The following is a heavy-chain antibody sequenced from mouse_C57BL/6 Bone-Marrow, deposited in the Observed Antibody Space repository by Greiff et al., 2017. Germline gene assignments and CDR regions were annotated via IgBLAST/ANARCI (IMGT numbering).Heavy chain of an antibody. CDR1: GYTFTSYW. D-gene: IGHD1-1*01. J-gene: IGHJ4*01. Sequence: VQLQQPGAELVRPGTSVKLSCKASGYTFTSYWMHWVKQRPGQGLEWIGVIDPSDSYTNYNQKFKGKATLTVDTYSSTASLQLSSLTSEDSAVYYCARWSGYGSSYDYYAMDYWGQGTSVTVSS. V-gene: IGHV1-59*01. CDR3: ARWSGYGSSYDYYAMDY. CDR2: IDPSDSYT.